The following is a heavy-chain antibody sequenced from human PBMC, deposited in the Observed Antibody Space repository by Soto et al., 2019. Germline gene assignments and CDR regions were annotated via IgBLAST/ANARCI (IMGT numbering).Heavy chain of an antibody. J-gene: IGHJ4*02. CDR1: GYTFTSYF. Sequence: ASVKVSCKASGYTFTSYFMHWVRQAPGQGLEWMGIINPSSDSTIYAQNFQGRVTMTRDTSTSTVYMELRSLRSEDTAVYYCARSNPQYCGGDCYSHLDSWSQGTLVTVSS. CDR3: ARSNPQYCGGDCYSHLDS. D-gene: IGHD2-21*02. V-gene: IGHV1-46*01. CDR2: INPSSDST.